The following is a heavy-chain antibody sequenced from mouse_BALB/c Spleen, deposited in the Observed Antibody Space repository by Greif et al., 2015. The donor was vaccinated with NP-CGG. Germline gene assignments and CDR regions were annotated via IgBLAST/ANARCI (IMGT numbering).Heavy chain of an antibody. D-gene: IGHD2-1*01. Sequence: DVKLVESGPGLVKPSQSLSLTCTVTGYSITSDYAWNWIRQFPGNKLEWMGYISYSGSTSYNPSLKSRISITRDTSKNQFFLQLNSVTTEDTATYYCASYYGNYYAMDYWGQGTSVTVSS. CDR2: ISYSGST. J-gene: IGHJ4*01. CDR3: ASYYGNYYAMDY. V-gene: IGHV3-2*02. CDR1: GYSITSDYA.